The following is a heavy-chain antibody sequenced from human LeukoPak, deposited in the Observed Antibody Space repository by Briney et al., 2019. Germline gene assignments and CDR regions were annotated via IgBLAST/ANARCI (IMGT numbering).Heavy chain of an antibody. D-gene: IGHD5-18*01. Sequence: PGGSLRLSCAASGFTFSSYAMHWVRQAPGKGLEWVSSISSSSSYIYYADSVKGRFTISRDNAKNSLYLQMNILRAEDTAVYYCARDAGDDSYGYSYWGQGTLVTVSS. CDR2: ISSSSSYI. CDR1: GFTFSSYA. J-gene: IGHJ4*02. V-gene: IGHV3-21*01. CDR3: ARDAGDDSYGYSY.